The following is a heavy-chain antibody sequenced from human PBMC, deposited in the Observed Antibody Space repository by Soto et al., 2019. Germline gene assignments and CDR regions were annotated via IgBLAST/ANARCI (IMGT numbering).Heavy chain of an antibody. Sequence: ASVKVSCKASGFTLTSYYMQWVRQAPGQGLEWMGMINPSGGATDYAQKFEGRLTMTRDTSTSTVYMELSSLTSEDTAVYYCARGKDSASYSSPDYWGLGTLVTVSS. CDR2: INPSGGAT. J-gene: IGHJ4*02. CDR3: ARGKDSASYSSPDY. CDR1: GFTLTSYY. D-gene: IGHD1-26*01. V-gene: IGHV1-46*01.